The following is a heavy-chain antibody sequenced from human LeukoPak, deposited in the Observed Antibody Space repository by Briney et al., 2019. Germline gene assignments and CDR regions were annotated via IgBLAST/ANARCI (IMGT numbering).Heavy chain of an antibody. CDR3: TRDLSWGDGFDY. V-gene: IGHV3-49*04. D-gene: IGHD3-16*02. CDR1: GFTFGDYA. J-gene: IGHJ4*02. CDR2: IRSKAYGGTT. Sequence: PGGSLRLSCTASGFTFGDYAMSWVRQAPGKGLEWVGFIRSKAYGGTTEYAASVKGRFTISRDDSKSIAYLQMNSLKTEDTAVYYCTRDLSWGDGFDYWGQGTLVTVSS.